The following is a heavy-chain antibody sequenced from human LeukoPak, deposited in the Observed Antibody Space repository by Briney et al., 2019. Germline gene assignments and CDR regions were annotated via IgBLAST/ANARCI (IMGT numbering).Heavy chain of an antibody. Sequence: ASVKVSCKASGGTFSSYAISWVRQAPGQGLEWMGGIIPIFGTANYAQKFQGRVTITADESTSTAYMELSSLRSEDTAVYYCARDDSWSGYSCVYWGQGTLVTVSS. CDR2: IIPIFGTA. D-gene: IGHD3-3*01. J-gene: IGHJ4*02. CDR1: GGTFSSYA. CDR3: ARDDSWSGYSCVY. V-gene: IGHV1-69*13.